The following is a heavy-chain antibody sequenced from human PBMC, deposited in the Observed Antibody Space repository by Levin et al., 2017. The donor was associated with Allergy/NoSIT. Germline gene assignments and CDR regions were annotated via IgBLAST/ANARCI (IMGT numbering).Heavy chain of an antibody. V-gene: IGHV3-11*01. CDR2: ISSSGSTI. J-gene: IGHJ3*02. Sequence: GESLKISCAASGFTFSDYYMSWIRQAPGKGLEWVSYISSSGSTIYYADSVKGRFTISRDNAKNSLYLQMNSLRAEDTAVYYCARAGSVAGPRDAFDIWGQGTMVTVSS. D-gene: IGHD6-19*01. CDR3: ARAGSVAGPRDAFDI. CDR1: GFTFSDYY.